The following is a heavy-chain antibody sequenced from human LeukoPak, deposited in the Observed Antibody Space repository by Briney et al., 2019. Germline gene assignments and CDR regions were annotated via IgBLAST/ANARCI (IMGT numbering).Heavy chain of an antibody. D-gene: IGHD4-17*01. CDR1: GGTFSSYA. J-gene: IGHJ4*02. CDR3: ASEHDYGDYVNPY. Sequence: SVKVSCKASGGTFSSYAISWVRQAPGQGLEWMGRITPIFGTANYAQKFQGRVTITTDESTSTAYMELSSLRSEDTAVYYCASEHDYGDYVNPYWGQGTLVTVSS. V-gene: IGHV1-69*05. CDR2: ITPIFGTA.